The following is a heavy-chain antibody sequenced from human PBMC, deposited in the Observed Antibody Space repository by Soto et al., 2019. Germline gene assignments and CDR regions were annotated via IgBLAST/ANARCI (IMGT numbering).Heavy chain of an antibody. V-gene: IGHV4-4*02. CDR1: GGSISSSNW. J-gene: IGHJ4*02. CDR2: IDHSGST. Sequence: QVQLQESGPGLVKPSGTLSLTCAVSGGSISSSNWWSWVRQPPGKGLEWIGEIDHSGSTNYNPSRKSRVTISVDKSKNPFSLKLTSVTAADTAVYYCVSLGSTLTSFDYWGQGALVTVSS. CDR3: VSLGSTLTSFDY. D-gene: IGHD4-4*01.